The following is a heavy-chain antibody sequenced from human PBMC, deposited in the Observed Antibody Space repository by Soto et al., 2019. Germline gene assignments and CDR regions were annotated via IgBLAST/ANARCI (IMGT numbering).Heavy chain of an antibody. CDR1: GFTFSSYG. Sequence: GGPLRLSCAASGFTFSSYGMHWVRQAPGKGLEWVAVISYDGSNKYYADSVKGRFTISRDNSKNTLYLQMNSLRAEDTAVYYCARLGPYASGTYSFRHNRFDPWGQGTLVTVSS. V-gene: IGHV3-30*03. CDR3: ARLGPYASGTYSFRHNRFDP. J-gene: IGHJ5*02. D-gene: IGHD3-10*01. CDR2: ISYDGSNK.